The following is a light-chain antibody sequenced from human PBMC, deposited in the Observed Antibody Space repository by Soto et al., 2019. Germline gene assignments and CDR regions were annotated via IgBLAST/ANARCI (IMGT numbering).Light chain of an antibody. CDR3: QQYDNSPLT. V-gene: IGKV3-20*01. CDR2: GAS. Sequence: DIVMTQSPGTLSLSPGERATLSCRASQSVSSSYLAWYQQKPGQAPRLLIYGASSRTTGIPDMFSGSGSGTDFTLTISRLEPEDSAFYYCQQYDNSPLTFGGGTKVEIK. J-gene: IGKJ4*01. CDR1: QSVSSSY.